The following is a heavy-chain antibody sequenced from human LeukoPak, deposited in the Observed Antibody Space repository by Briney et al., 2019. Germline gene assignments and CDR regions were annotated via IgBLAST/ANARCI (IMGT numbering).Heavy chain of an antibody. V-gene: IGHV1-46*01. CDR2: INPSGGST. J-gene: IGHJ4*02. CDR3: ASEFPHRLELAYFDY. CDR1: GYTFTSYY. D-gene: IGHD1-7*01. Sequence: ASVKVSCQASGYTFTSYYMHWLRQAPGQGLGWMGIINPSGGSTSYAQKFQGRVTMTRDTTTSTVYMELSSLRSEDTAVYYCASEFPHRLELAYFDYWGQGTLVTVSS.